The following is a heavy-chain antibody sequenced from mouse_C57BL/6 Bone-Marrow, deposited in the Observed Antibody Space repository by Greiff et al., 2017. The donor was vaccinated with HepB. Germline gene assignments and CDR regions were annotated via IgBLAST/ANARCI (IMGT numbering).Heavy chain of an antibody. V-gene: IGHV1-61*01. CDR2: IYPSDSET. CDR1: GYTFTSYW. J-gene: IGHJ3*01. CDR3: AIYGSSFFAY. Sequence: QVHVKQSGAELVRPGSSVKLSCKASGYTFTSYWMDWVKQRPGQGLEWIGNIYPSDSETHYNQKFKDKATLTVDKSSSTAYMQLSSLTSEDSAVYYCAIYGSSFFAYWGQGTLVTVSA. D-gene: IGHD1-1*01.